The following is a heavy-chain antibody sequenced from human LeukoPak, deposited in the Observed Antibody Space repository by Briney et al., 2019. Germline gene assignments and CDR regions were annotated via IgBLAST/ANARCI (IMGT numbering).Heavy chain of an antibody. Sequence: PGGSLRLSCTTSGFTFDTYNMNWVRQAPGRGLEWISYISTSSDIIYYADSVKGRFTVSRDNSNNTLYLQMNSLRVEDTAVYYCARDLNREDFDYWGQGTLVAVSS. CDR1: GFTFDTYN. V-gene: IGHV3-48*01. CDR3: ARDLNREDFDY. D-gene: IGHD1-14*01. J-gene: IGHJ4*02. CDR2: ISTSSDII.